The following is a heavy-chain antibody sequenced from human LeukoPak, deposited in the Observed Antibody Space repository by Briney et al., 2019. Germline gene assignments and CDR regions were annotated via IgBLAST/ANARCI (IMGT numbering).Heavy chain of an antibody. Sequence: ASVKVSCKASGYTFIGYNMHWVRQAPGQGLEWMGWINPKSGGTTYEQKFQGRVTMTRDTSTSTAYMELSRLRSDDTAVYYCARGGEVCSSSSCYRGHDYWGQGTLVTVSS. V-gene: IGHV1-2*02. D-gene: IGHD2-2*01. J-gene: IGHJ4*02. CDR3: ARGGEVCSSSSCYRGHDY. CDR2: INPKSGGT. CDR1: GYTFIGYN.